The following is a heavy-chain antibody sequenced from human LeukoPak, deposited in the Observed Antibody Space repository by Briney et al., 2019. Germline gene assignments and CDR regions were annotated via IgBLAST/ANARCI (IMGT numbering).Heavy chain of an antibody. CDR1: GDSISSSSYY. Sequence: SETLSLTCTVSGDSISSSSYYWGWIRQPPGKGLEWIGSIYNSGSTYYNPSLKSRVTISVDTSKNQFSLKLSSVTAADTAVYYCARHQALADYFDYWGQGTLVTVSS. CDR2: IYNSGST. V-gene: IGHV4-39*01. CDR3: ARHQALADYFDY. J-gene: IGHJ4*02.